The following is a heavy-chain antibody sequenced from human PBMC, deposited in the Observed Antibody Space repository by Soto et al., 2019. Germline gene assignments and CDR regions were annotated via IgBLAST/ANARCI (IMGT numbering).Heavy chain of an antibody. D-gene: IGHD2-21*02. V-gene: IGHV4-39*07. J-gene: IGHJ1*01. Sequence: SETLSLTCTVSGGSISSSRCHWGWIRQPPGKGLEWIASIKYSGTTFYNPSLKSRVTLSVDTSKNQFSLKLSSVTAADTAVYYCARALNCGGDCYSQGEYFQHWGQGTLVTVSS. CDR1: GGSISSSRCH. CDR3: ARALNCGGDCYSQGEYFQH. CDR2: IKYSGTT.